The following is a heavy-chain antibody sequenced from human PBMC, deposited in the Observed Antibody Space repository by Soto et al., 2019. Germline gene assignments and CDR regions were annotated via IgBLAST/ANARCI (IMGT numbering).Heavy chain of an antibody. CDR2: ISSSSYI. V-gene: IGHV3-21*01. CDR1: GFTFSSYS. CDR3: ARLGREDIGESSSSSFDY. Sequence: GGSLRLSCAASGFTFSSYSMNWVRQAPGKGLEWVSSISSSSYIYYADSVKGRFTISRDNAKNSLYLQMNSLRAEDTAVYYCARLGREDIGESSSSSFDYWGQGTLVTVSS. D-gene: IGHD6-6*01. J-gene: IGHJ4*02.